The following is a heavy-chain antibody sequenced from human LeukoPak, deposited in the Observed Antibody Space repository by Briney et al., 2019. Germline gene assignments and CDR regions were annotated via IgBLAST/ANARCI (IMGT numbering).Heavy chain of an antibody. J-gene: IGHJ6*02. CDR2: MSGSGDRT. CDR1: GFTLSNYV. V-gene: IGHV3-23*01. Sequence: GRSLRLSCTASGFTLSNYVTSWARQAPGKGLEIVSAMSGSGDRTYYATSVKGRLTMSRDNSKNTLYLQISSLRDEDTAAYHCARVTGRIEIWPQPFGDGMDVWGQGTTVTVSS. CDR3: ARVTGRIEIWPQPFGDGMDV. D-gene: IGHD5-18*01.